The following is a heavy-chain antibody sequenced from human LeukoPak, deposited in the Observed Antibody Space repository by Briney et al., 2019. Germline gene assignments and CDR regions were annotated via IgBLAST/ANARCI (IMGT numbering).Heavy chain of an antibody. CDR2: IYSGGST. CDR1: GFTVSSNY. D-gene: IGHD1-26*01. CDR3: ARDRPIVGATTADY. V-gene: IGHV3-53*01. J-gene: IGHJ4*02. Sequence: HGGSLRLSCAASGFTVSSNYMSWVRQAPGKGLEWVSVIYSGGSTYYADSVKGRFTISRDNSKNTLYLQMNSLRAEDTAVYYCARDRPIVGATTADYWGQGTLVTVSS.